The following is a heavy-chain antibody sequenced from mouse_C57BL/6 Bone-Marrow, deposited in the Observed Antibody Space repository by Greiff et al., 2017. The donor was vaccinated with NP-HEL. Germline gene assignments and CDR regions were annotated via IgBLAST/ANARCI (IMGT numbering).Heavy chain of an antibody. CDR2: IYIGNGYT. D-gene: IGHD3-2*02. CDR1: GYTFTSYG. J-gene: IGHJ2*01. V-gene: IGHV1-58*01. CDR3: ARDSSGYGDYFDY. Sequence: VHVKQSGAELVRPGSSVKMSCKTSGYTFTSYGINWVKQRPGQGLEWIGYIYIGNGYTEYNEKFKGKATLTSDTSSSTAYMQLSSLTSEDSAIYFCARDSSGYGDYFDYWGQGTTLTVSS.